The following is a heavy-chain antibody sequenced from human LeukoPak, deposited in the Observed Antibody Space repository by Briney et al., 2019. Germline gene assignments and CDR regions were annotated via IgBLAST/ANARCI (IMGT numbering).Heavy chain of an antibody. V-gene: IGHV3-13*01. CDR3: ARSSGPMRFGELLFDY. CDR2: IGTAGDT. CDR1: GFTFSSYD. D-gene: IGHD3-10*01. J-gene: IGHJ4*02. Sequence: GGSLRLSCAASGFTFSSYDMHWVRQATGKGLEWVSAIGTAGDTYYPGSVKGRLTISRENAKNSLYLQMNSLRAGDTAVYYCARSSGPMRFGELLFDYWGQGTLVTVSS.